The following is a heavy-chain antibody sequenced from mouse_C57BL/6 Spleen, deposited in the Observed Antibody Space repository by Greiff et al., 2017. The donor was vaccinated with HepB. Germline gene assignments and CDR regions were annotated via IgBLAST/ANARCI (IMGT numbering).Heavy chain of an antibody. Sequence: QVQLQQSGAELVKPGASVKISCKASGYAFSSYWMNWVKQRPGKGLEWIGQIYPGDGDTNYNGKFKGKATLTADKSSSTAYMQLSSLTSEDSAVYCCASPLTGTDAMDYWGQGTSVTVSS. CDR2: IYPGDGDT. J-gene: IGHJ4*01. D-gene: IGHD4-1*01. V-gene: IGHV1-80*01. CDR3: ASPLTGTDAMDY. CDR1: GYAFSSYW.